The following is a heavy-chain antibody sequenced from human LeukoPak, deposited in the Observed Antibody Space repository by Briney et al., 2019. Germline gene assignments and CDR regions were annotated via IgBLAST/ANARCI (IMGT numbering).Heavy chain of an antibody. CDR3: ARNPAKVFPAVY. CDR2: ISLSGSYI. J-gene: IGHJ4*02. Sequence: GGPLRLSCSASGFTFSSYGLNWVRQAPGKGLGWVSFISLSGSYIFYADSVKGRFTISRDDAKNSLYLQMSSLREEDTAVYYCARNPAKVFPAVYWGQGTLVTVSS. D-gene: IGHD2-2*01. CDR1: GFTFSSYG. V-gene: IGHV3-21*01.